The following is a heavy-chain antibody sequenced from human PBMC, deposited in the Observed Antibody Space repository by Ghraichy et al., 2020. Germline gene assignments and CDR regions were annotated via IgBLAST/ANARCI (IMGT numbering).Heavy chain of an antibody. CDR2: INHSGRT. CDR3: ARGRYSSTWYGNLFDY. D-gene: IGHD6-13*01. Sequence: SETLSLTCAVYGGSFTDYQWSWIRQPPGKGLEWIGEINHSGRTNYNPSLKSRVTISLDTPNNQFSLKLSSVTAADTAVYYCARGRYSSTWYGNLFDYWGQGTLVTVSS. V-gene: IGHV4-34*01. J-gene: IGHJ4*02. CDR1: GGSFTDYQ.